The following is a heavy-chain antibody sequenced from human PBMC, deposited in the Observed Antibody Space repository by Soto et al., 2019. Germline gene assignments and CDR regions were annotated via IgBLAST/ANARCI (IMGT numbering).Heavy chain of an antibody. CDR1: GYPFTSYG. CDR3: ARENRHWYCSGGSSFTLVMCY. V-gene: IGHV1-18*01. Sequence: QVQLVPSGAEVKKPGASVKVSCKASGYPFTSYGISCVRQSPGKGLGLMGWISADNGNTNYAQKLQGRVTMTTATSTSTAYLEVRRLRSDDTAAYYCARENRHWYCSGGSSFTLVMCYWGQVNLVTVSA. J-gene: IGHJ4*02. CDR2: ISADNGNT. D-gene: IGHD2-15*01.